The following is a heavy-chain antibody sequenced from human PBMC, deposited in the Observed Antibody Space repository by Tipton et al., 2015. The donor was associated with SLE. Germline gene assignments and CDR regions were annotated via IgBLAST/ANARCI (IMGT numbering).Heavy chain of an antibody. CDR3: ARKGVATMRY. CDR1: GGSISSGSYY. D-gene: IGHD5-12*01. Sequence: TLSLTCNVSGGSISSGSYYWSWIRQPPGKGLEWIGEINHSGSTNYNPSLKSRVTISVDTSKNQFSLKLSSVTAAYTAVYYCARKGVATMRYWGQGILVSVSS. CDR2: INHSGST. V-gene: IGHV4-39*07. J-gene: IGHJ4*02.